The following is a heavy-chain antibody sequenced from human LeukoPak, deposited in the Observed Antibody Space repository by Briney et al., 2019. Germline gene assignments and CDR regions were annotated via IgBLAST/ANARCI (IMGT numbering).Heavy chain of an antibody. CDR1: GFTFSSYA. CDR2: VGPRGTT. D-gene: IGHD6-19*01. Sequence: GGSLSLSCAASGFTFSSYAMGWVRQSPRKGLEWVSIVGPRGTTYYPDSVKGRFTISRDNSKNTLYLQMNSLRAEYTAVYYCAATYSSGWLHFDYWGQGTLVTVSS. V-gene: IGHV3-23*01. J-gene: IGHJ4*02. CDR3: AATYSSGWLHFDY.